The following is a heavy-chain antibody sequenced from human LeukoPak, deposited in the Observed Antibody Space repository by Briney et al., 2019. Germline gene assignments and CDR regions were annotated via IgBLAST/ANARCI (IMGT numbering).Heavy chain of an antibody. Sequence: GRSLRLSCAASGFTFSSYAMSWVRQAPGKGLEWVSAISGSGGSTYYADSVKGRFTISRDNSKNTLYLQMNSLRAEDTAVYYCAKDCSGMRRPTWFDPWGQGTLVTVSS. D-gene: IGHD1-26*01. J-gene: IGHJ5*02. V-gene: IGHV3-23*01. CDR2: ISGSGGST. CDR1: GFTFSSYA. CDR3: AKDCSGMRRPTWFDP.